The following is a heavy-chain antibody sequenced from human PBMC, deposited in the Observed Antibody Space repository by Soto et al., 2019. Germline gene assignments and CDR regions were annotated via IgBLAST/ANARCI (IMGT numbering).Heavy chain of an antibody. CDR1: GFTFSSYS. CDR2: ISSSSSTL. J-gene: IGHJ5*02. CDR3: ARDPRDLSGVAVYRFDP. Sequence: EVQLVESGGGLVQPGGSLRLSCAASGFTFSSYSMNWVRQAPGKGLEWVSYISSSSSTLYYADSVKGRFTISRDNAKNSLYLKMNSLRDEDTAVYYCARDPRDLSGVAVYRFDPWGQGTLVTVSS. V-gene: IGHV3-48*02. D-gene: IGHD1-20*01.